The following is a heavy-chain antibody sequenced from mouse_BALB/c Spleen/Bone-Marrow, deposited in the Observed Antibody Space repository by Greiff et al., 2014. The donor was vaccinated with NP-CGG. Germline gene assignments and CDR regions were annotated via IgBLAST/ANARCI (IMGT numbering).Heavy chain of an antibody. J-gene: IGHJ3*01. Sequence: EVQLVESGAELVKPGASVKLSCTASGFNIKDTYMHWVKQRPEQGLEWIGRIDPANGNTKYDPKFQGKATITADTSSNTAYLQLSSLTPEDTAVYYCAPYYYGSSQFAYWGQGTLVTVSA. CDR2: IDPANGNT. CDR3: APYYYGSSQFAY. V-gene: IGHV14-3*02. D-gene: IGHD1-1*01. CDR1: GFNIKDTY.